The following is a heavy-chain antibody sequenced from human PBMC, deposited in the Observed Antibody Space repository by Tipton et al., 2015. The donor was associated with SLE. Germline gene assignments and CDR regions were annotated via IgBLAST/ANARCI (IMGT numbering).Heavy chain of an antibody. Sequence: TLSLTCAVYGGSFSGYYWSWIRQPPGKGLEWIGEINHSGSTNYNPSLKSRVTISVDTSKNQFSLKLTSVTAADTAIYYCAGTIGTAGRYFDLWGRGTLVTVSS. CDR3: AGTIGTAGRYFDL. J-gene: IGHJ2*01. CDR1: GGSFSGYY. D-gene: IGHD1-7*01. CDR2: INHSGST. V-gene: IGHV4-34*01.